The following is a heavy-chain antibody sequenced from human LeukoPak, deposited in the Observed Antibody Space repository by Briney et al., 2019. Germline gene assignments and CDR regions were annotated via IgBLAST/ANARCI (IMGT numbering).Heavy chain of an antibody. CDR2: IYYSGST. CDR1: GGSISSYY. J-gene: IGHJ6*03. D-gene: IGHD5-18*01. V-gene: IGHV4-59*01. Sequence: PSETLSLTCTVSGGSISSYYWSWIRQPPGKGLEWIGYIYYSGSTNYNPSLKSRVTISVDTSKNQFSLKLRSVTAADTAVYYCARTTEGGYIRYFYYYYMDVWGKGTTVTLSS. CDR3: ARTTEGGYIRYFYYYYMDV.